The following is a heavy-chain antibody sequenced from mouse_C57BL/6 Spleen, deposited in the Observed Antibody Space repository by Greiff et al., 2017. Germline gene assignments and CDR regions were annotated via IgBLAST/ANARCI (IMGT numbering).Heavy chain of an antibody. CDR2: INPGSGGT. V-gene: IGHV1-54*01. Sequence: QVQLQQSGAELVRPGTSVKVSCKASGYAFTNYLIEWVKQRPGQGLEWIGVINPGSGGTNYNEKFKGKATLTADKSSSTAYMQLSSLTSEDSAVYCCARNGGYYGSSFEGFAYWGQGTLVTVSA. D-gene: IGHD1-1*01. CDR1: GYAFTNYL. J-gene: IGHJ3*01. CDR3: ARNGGYYGSSFEGFAY.